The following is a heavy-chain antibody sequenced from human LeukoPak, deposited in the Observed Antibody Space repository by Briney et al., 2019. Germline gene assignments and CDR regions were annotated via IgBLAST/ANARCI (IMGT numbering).Heavy chain of an antibody. V-gene: IGHV4-59*12. CDR2: IYYSGST. CDR3: ASVYCSSTSCLLYYFDY. Sequence: SETLSLTCTVSGGSISSYYWSWIRQPPGKGLEWIGYIYYSGSTNYNPSLKSRVIISVDTSKNQFSLKLSSVTAADTAVYYCASVYCSSTSCLLYYFDYWGQGTLVTVSS. J-gene: IGHJ4*02. CDR1: GGSISSYY. D-gene: IGHD2-2*01.